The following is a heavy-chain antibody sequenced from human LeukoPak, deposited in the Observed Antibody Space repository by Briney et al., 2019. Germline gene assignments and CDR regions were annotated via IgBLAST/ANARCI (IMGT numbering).Heavy chain of an antibody. CDR1: GFTFSGSA. CDR2: IRSKANSYAT. V-gene: IGHV3-73*01. CDR3: AVAGQGYFQH. J-gene: IGHJ1*01. D-gene: IGHD6-19*01. Sequence: PGGSLRLSCAASGFTFSGSAMHWVRQASGKGLEWVGRIRSKANSYATAYAASVKGRFTISRDDSKNTAYLQMNSLKTGDTAVYYCAVAGQGYFQHWGQGTLVTVSS.